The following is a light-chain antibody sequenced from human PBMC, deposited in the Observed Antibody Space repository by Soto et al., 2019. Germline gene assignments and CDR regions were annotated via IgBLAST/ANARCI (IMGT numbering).Light chain of an antibody. Sequence: QPVLTQPPSASGAPGQRVTISCSGSSSNIGSNTVNWYQQLPGTAPKLLIYSNNQRPSGVPDRFSGSKSGTSASLAIGGLQSEDEADYYCAAWDDSLNGLVFGGGTKLTVL. CDR1: SSNIGSNT. CDR2: SNN. V-gene: IGLV1-44*01. J-gene: IGLJ2*01. CDR3: AAWDDSLNGLV.